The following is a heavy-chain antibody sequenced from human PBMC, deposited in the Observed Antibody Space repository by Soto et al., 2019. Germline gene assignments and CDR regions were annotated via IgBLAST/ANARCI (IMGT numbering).Heavy chain of an antibody. V-gene: IGHV4-59*08. D-gene: IGHD6-13*01. CDR2: IHYSGSS. J-gene: IGHJ6*02. CDR1: GGSISGYY. Sequence: SETLSLTCTVSGGSISGYYWSWIRQPPGKGLEWIGYIHYSGSSNYNPSLQSRLTISVDTSKNQFSLRLRSVTAADTAVYYCARFSALAKAGMNSYHAMDVWGQGTTVTVSS. CDR3: ARFSALAKAGMNSYHAMDV.